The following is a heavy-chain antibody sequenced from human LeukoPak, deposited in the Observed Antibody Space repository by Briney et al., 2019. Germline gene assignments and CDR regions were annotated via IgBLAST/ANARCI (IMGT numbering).Heavy chain of an antibody. J-gene: IGHJ4*02. CDR1: GYTFTSNY. V-gene: IGHV1-46*01. Sequence: ASVKVSCKASGYTFTSNYMHWVRQAPGHGLEWMGIINPSGGSTSYAQRFQGRVTMTWDTSTSTVYMELSSLRSDDTAVYFCARSSNYYDSSGYYFDYWGQGTLVTVSS. CDR3: ARSSNYYDSSGYYFDY. CDR2: INPSGGST. D-gene: IGHD3-22*01.